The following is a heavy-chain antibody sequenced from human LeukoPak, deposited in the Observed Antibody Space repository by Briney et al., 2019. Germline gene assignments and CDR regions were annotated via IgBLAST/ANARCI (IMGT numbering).Heavy chain of an antibody. Sequence: GASVKVSCKASGYTFTGYYMHWVRQAPGQRLEWMGWINAGNGNTKYSQKFQGRVTITRDTSASTAYMELSSLRSEDTAVYYCARDLDHHTKLWFGELDDDYWGQGTLVTVST. J-gene: IGHJ4*02. V-gene: IGHV1-3*01. CDR1: GYTFTGYY. CDR2: INAGNGNT. D-gene: IGHD3-10*01. CDR3: ARDLDHHTKLWFGELDDDY.